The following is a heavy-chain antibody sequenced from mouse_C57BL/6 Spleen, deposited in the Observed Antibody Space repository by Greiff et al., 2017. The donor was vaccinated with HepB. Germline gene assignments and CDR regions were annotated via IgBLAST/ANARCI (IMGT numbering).Heavy chain of an antibody. V-gene: IGHV1-53*01. Sequence: QVQLQQPGTELVKPGASVKLSCKASGYTFTSYWMHWVKQRPGQGLEWIGNINPSNGGSNYNEKFKSKATLTVDKSSSTAYMQLSSRTSEDSAVYYCARGEFITTVVADYWGQGTTLTVSS. CDR3: ARGEFITTVVADY. CDR2: INPSNGGS. J-gene: IGHJ2*01. D-gene: IGHD1-1*01. CDR1: GYTFTSYW.